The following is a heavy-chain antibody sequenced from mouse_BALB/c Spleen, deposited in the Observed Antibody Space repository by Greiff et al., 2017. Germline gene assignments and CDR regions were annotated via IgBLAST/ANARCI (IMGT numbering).Heavy chain of an antibody. CDR1: GFAFSSYD. J-gene: IGHJ4*01. V-gene: IGHV5-12-1*01. D-gene: IGHD1-2*01. CDR3: ARHLRLRNAMDY. CDR2: ISSGGGST. Sequence: EVKVVESGGGLVKPGGSLKLSCAASGFAFSSYDMSWVRQTPEKRLEWVAYISSGGGSTYYPDTVKGRFTISRDNAKNTLYLQMSSLKSEDTAMYYCARHLRLRNAMDYWGQGTSVTVSS.